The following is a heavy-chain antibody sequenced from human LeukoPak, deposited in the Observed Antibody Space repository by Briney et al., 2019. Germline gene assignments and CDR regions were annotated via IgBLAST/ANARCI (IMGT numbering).Heavy chain of an antibody. CDR3: ARGRWFGESASPFDY. Sequence: SETLSLTCTVSGGSIRSYYWSWIRQPAGKGLEWIGGIYTSGSTNYNPSLESRVTMSLDTSKNQFSLKLSSVTAADTAVYYCARGRWFGESASPFDYWGQGTLVTVSS. J-gene: IGHJ4*02. CDR2: IYTSGST. D-gene: IGHD3-10*01. V-gene: IGHV4-4*07. CDR1: GGSIRSYY.